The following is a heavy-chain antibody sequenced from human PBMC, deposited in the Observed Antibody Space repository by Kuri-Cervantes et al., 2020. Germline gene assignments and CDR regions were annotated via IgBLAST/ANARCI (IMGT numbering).Heavy chain of an antibody. CDR2: ISSSSSYI. Sequence: GESLKISCAASGFTFSSYSMNWVRQAPGKGLEWVSSISSSSSYIYYADSVKGRFTISRDNAKNSLYLQMNSLRAEDTAVYYCARPGPLRYFDWGQGTLVTSPQ. V-gene: IGHV3-21*01. CDR1: GFTFSSYS. CDR3: ARPGPLRYFD. J-gene: IGHJ4*02. D-gene: IGHD3-9*01.